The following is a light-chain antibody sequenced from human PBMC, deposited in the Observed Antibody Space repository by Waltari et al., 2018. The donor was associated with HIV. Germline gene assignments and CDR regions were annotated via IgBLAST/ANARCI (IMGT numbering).Light chain of an antibody. Sequence: DIVLTQSPGTLSMSPGERAILSCRASQSVSSSQIAWYQQKRGQAPRLLIYGGSSRATGIPDRFSGSGSGTHHTLTISRLEPEDFAVYYCHQYGNSPRTFGQGTKLEIK. V-gene: IGKV3-20*01. CDR1: QSVSSSQ. CDR2: GGS. J-gene: IGKJ2*01. CDR3: HQYGNSPRT.